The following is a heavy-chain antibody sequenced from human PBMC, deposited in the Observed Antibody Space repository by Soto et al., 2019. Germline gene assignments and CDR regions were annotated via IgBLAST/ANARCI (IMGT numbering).Heavy chain of an antibody. CDR3: TTGSVEGY. CDR2: VKTKAQGERK. J-gene: IGHJ4*02. D-gene: IGHD2-15*01. CDR1: GFIFTDAW. V-gene: IGHV3-15*07. Sequence: EVQLVESGGGLVRPGGSLRLSCATSGFIFTDAWMNWVRQAPGKGLEWVGRVKTKAQGERKDYGEAVQGRXTISXDDSXXXLXLQMTSLRTEDTAVYYCTTGSVEGYWGQGVLVTVSS.